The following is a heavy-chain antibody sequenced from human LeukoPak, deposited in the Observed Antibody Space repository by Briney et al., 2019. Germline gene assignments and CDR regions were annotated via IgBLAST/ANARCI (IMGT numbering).Heavy chain of an antibody. J-gene: IGHJ4*02. V-gene: IGHV3-74*01. Sequence: GGSLRLSCAASGFTFSSHWMHWVRQAPGKGLVWVTRISRDGSSTSYADSVKGRFTISRDNAKNTLYLQMSSLRAEHTAMYYCGRISLSGWVNDHWGQGTLVTVSS. CDR2: ISRDGSST. CDR1: GFTFSSHW. D-gene: IGHD6-19*01. CDR3: GRISLSGWVNDH.